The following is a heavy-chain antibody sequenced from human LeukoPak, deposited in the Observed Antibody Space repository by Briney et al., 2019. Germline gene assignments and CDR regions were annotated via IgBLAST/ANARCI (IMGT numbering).Heavy chain of an antibody. CDR3: ARGVDCSSTSCYGPDYFDY. Sequence: GGSLRLSCAASGFTFSTYWMGWVRQAPGKGLEWVANINQDGSEKYYVDSVKGRFTISRDNAKNSLYLQMNSLRAEDTAVYYWARGVDCSSTSCYGPDYFDYWGQGTLVTVSS. CDR2: INQDGSEK. D-gene: IGHD2-2*01. CDR1: GFTFSTYW. V-gene: IGHV3-7*01. J-gene: IGHJ4*02.